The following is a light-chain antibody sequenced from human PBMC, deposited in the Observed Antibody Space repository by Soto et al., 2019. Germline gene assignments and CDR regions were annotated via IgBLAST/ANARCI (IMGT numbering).Light chain of an antibody. Sequence: TQSPLSLPATLGQPATLSCRASQSVSNNVAWYQQKPGQAPRLLILGASTRATGIPARFSGSGSGTEFTLSISSLQSEDFAVYYCKQYKEWPPFTFGQGTRLEIK. V-gene: IGKV3-15*01. CDR1: QSVSNN. CDR3: KQYKEWPPFT. J-gene: IGKJ5*01. CDR2: GAS.